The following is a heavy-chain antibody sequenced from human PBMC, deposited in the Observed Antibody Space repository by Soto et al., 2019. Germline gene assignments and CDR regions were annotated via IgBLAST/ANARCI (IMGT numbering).Heavy chain of an antibody. J-gene: IGHJ6*02. D-gene: IGHD2-21*02. CDR1: GGTFSSSS. CDR2: IIPIFDAV. Sequence: QAHLVHSGAAVKKTGSSVKVSCKASGGTFSSSSISWVRQAPEQGLEWMGGIIPIFDAVHYAQKFQGRVTFTADEATSTAYMGLSSLRYDYTAFYFCASAHGGGDCTRSYYYYGLEVWGQGTKVTFSS. V-gene: IGHV1-69*01. CDR3: ASAHGGGDCTRSYYYYGLEV.